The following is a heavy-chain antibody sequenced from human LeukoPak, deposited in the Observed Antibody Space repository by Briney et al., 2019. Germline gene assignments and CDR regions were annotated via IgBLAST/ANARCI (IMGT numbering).Heavy chain of an antibody. D-gene: IGHD1-1*01. CDR2: ISSVAATI. Sequence: GGSLRLSCVASGFTLNNYEMNWVRQAPGRGLEWLSYISSVAATISYAASVKGRFTISRDSAKNSLSLQMNSLRAEDTAVYYCARIKWNDVSFDYWGQGILVTVSS. CDR1: GFTLNNYE. V-gene: IGHV3-48*03. J-gene: IGHJ4*02. CDR3: ARIKWNDVSFDY.